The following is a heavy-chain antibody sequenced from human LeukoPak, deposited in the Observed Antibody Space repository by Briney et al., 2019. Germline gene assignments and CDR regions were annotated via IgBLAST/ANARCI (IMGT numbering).Heavy chain of an antibody. V-gene: IGHV1-8*03. CDR3: ARGGDYYDSSGYHY. CDR1: GYTFTSYG. Sequence: ASVKVSCKASGYTFTSYGISWVRQAPGQGLEWMGWVNPNSGNTGYAQKFQGRVTITRDTSASTAYMELSSLRSEDTAVYYCARGGDYYDSSGYHYWGQGTLVTVSS. CDR2: VNPNSGNT. J-gene: IGHJ4*02. D-gene: IGHD3-22*01.